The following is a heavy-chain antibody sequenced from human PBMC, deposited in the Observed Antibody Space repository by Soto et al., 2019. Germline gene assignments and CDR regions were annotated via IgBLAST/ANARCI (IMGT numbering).Heavy chain of an antibody. CDR3: ARDSGYGSGASVNHYLDY. CDR1: GFTFSSFE. J-gene: IGHJ4*01. D-gene: IGHD3-10*01. V-gene: IGHV3-48*03. Sequence: GGSLGLCCAASGFTFSSFEMNGVRQAPGKGPEWVSYIPSSGGTIYYADSVKGRFTLSRDNAKNSLYLQMDSLRVEDTAVYYCARDSGYGSGASVNHYLDYWGHGTLVTVSS. CDR2: IPSSGGTI.